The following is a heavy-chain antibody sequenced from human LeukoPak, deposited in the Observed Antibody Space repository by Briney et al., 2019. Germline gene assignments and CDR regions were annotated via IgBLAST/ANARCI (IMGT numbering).Heavy chain of an antibody. Sequence: GGSLRLSCAASGFTFDDYAMHWVRQAPGKGLEWVSLITGDGAGTYYADSVKGRFTISRDNSKNTLYLQMNSLRAEDTAVYYCARDLEDSSPFGAFDMWGQGTMVTVSS. CDR3: ARDLEDSSPFGAFDM. J-gene: IGHJ3*02. V-gene: IGHV3-43*02. CDR1: GFTFDDYA. CDR2: ITGDGAGT. D-gene: IGHD3-22*01.